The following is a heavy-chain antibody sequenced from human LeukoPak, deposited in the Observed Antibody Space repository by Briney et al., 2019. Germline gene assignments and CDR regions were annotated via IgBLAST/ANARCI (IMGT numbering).Heavy chain of an antibody. CDR1: GGSFSGYY. D-gene: IGHD2-15*01. Sequence: SETLSLTCAVYGGSFSGYYWSWIRQHPGKGLEWIGYIYYSGSTYYNPSLKSRVTISVDTSKNQFSLKLSSVTAADTAVYYCARCSGGSCLFDYWGQGTLVTVSS. V-gene: IGHV4-31*11. J-gene: IGHJ4*02. CDR2: IYYSGST. CDR3: ARCSGGSCLFDY.